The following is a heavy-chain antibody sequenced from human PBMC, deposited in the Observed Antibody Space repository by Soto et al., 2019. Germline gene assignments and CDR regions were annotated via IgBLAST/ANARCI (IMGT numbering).Heavy chain of an antibody. V-gene: IGHV3-30-3*01. CDR1: GFTFSSYA. J-gene: IGHJ4*02. CDR2: ISYDGSNK. D-gene: IGHD3-3*01. Sequence: GGSLRLSCAASGFTFSSYAMHWVRQAPGKGLEWVAVISYDGSNKYYADSVKGRFTISRDNSKNTLYLQMNSLRAEDTAVYYCARDYGLPPDYYFDYWGQGTLVTVSS. CDR3: ARDYGLPPDYYFDY.